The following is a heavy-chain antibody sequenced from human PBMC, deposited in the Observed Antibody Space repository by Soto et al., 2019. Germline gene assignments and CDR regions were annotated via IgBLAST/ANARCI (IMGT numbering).Heavy chain of an antibody. J-gene: IGHJ5*02. Sequence: ETLSLTCTVSGASISSSSYYWGWIRQPPGKGLEWIGSIYYSWSTYYNPSLKSRVTISVDTSKNQFSLKLSSVTAADTAVYYCARNVGDIAAAWFDPWGQGTLVTVYS. CDR1: GASISSSSYY. D-gene: IGHD6-6*01. CDR3: ARNVGDIAAAWFDP. CDR2: IYYSWST. V-gene: IGHV4-39*01.